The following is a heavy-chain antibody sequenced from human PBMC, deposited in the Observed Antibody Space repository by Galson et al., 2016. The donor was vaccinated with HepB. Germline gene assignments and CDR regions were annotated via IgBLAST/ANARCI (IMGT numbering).Heavy chain of an antibody. CDR3: AREGSYYDSSGYYRDPFDY. Sequence: SLRLSCAASAFTFSGYGMHWVRQAPGKGLEWVALIWNDGSKTYYADSVRGRFTISRDNSKNTLYLQMNNLRAEDTAVYYCAREGSYYDSSGYYRDPFDYWGQGTRVTVSS. V-gene: IGHV3-33*01. J-gene: IGHJ4*02. CDR1: AFTFSGYG. D-gene: IGHD3-22*01. CDR2: IWNDGSKT.